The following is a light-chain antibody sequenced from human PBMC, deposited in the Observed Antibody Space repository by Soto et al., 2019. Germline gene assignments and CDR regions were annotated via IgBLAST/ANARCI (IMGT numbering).Light chain of an antibody. J-gene: IGKJ4*01. V-gene: IGKV1-9*01. CDR1: QDIANY. CDR2: ATS. Sequence: DIQLTQSPSFLSASVVDRVTITCLASQDIANYLAWYQQKPGKAPKFLIYATSTFQSGLPSRFSGSGSGTEFTLTISSLQPEDFATYYCQQVNSYPLTFGGGTKVDIK. CDR3: QQVNSYPLT.